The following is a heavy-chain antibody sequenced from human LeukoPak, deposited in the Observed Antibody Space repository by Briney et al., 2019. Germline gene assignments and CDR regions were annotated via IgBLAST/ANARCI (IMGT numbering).Heavy chain of an antibody. CDR2: INPNSGGT. J-gene: IGHJ4*02. D-gene: IGHD1-26*01. Sequence: ASVKVSCKASGYTFTGYYMHWVRQAPGQGLEWMGWINPNSGGTNYAQKFQGRVTMTRDTSISTAYMELGRLRSDDTAVYYCARDGTGATPFDYWGQGTLVTVSS. V-gene: IGHV1-2*02. CDR3: ARDGTGATPFDY. CDR1: GYTFTGYY.